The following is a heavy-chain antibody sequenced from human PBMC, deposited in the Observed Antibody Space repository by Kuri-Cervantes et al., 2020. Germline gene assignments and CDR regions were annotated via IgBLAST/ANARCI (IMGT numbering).Heavy chain of an antibody. Sequence: GGSLRLSCAASGFTFSNAWMSWVRQAPGKGLEWVGRIKSKTDGGTTDYAAPVKGRFTISRDDSKNTLYLQMNSLKTEDTAVYYCTTDQYYYGSGSSDYWDQGTLVTVSS. CDR3: TTDQYYYGSGSSDY. J-gene: IGHJ4*02. D-gene: IGHD3-10*01. V-gene: IGHV3-15*01. CDR2: IKSKTDGGTT. CDR1: GFTFSNAW.